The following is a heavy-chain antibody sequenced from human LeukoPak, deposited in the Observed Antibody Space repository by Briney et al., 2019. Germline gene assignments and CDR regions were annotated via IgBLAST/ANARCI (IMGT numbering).Heavy chain of an antibody. CDR2: IILILATA. J-gene: IGHJ4*02. Sequence: GASVKASCKASRGTFSRSAINSVRQAPGHRLECMGGIILILATANYAQYFEGGVTIITDESTSTAYMELSSLRCEDTAVYYCERDYGDYLFDYWGQGTLVTVSS. D-gene: IGHD4-17*01. V-gene: IGHV1-69*05. CDR1: RGTFSRSA. CDR3: ERDYGDYLFDY.